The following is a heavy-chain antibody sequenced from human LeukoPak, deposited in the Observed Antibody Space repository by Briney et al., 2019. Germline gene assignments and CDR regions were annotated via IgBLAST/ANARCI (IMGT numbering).Heavy chain of an antibody. J-gene: IGHJ4*02. CDR3: ARNYYDSSGYYYPFDY. CDR1: GFTFSNYA. D-gene: IGHD3-22*01. V-gene: IGHV3-33*08. CDR2: IWYDGSNK. Sequence: GGSLRLSCAASGFTFSNYAIHWVRQAPGKGLEWVAVIWYDGSNKYYADSVKGRFTISRDNSKNTLYLQMNSLRAEDTAVYYCARNYYDSSGYYYPFDYWGQGTLVTVSS.